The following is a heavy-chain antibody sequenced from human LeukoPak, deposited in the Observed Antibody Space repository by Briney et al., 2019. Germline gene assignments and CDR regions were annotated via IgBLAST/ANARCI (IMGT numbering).Heavy chain of an antibody. J-gene: IGHJ4*02. D-gene: IGHD6-19*01. CDR2: ISAYNGNT. CDR3: ARARFLSGWYGDDY. V-gene: IGHV1-18*01. CDR1: GYTFTSYG. Sequence: ASVKVSCKASGYTFTSYGISWVRQAPGQGLEWMGWISAYNGNTNYAQKLQGRVTMTTDTSTSTAYMELRSLRSGDTAVYYCARARFLSGWYGDDYWGQGTLVTVSS.